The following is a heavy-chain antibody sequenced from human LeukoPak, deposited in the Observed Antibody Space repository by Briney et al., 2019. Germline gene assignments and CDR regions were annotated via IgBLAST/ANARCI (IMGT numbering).Heavy chain of an antibody. D-gene: IGHD1-26*01. CDR1: GGTFISYA. V-gene: IGHV1-69*06. J-gene: IGHJ4*02. Sequence: ASVKVSCKASGGTFISYAISWVRQAPGQGLEWMGGIIPIFGTANYAQKFQGRVTITADKSTSTAYMELSSLRAEDTAVYYCAKDFQEVGATYLGDYWGQGTLVTVSS. CDR2: IIPIFGTA. CDR3: AKDFQEVGATYLGDY.